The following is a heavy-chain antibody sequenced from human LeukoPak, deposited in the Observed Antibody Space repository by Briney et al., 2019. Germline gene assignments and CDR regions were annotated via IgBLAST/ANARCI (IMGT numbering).Heavy chain of an antibody. CDR3: AGDRIPGVQLAMPGDAFDI. J-gene: IGHJ3*02. V-gene: IGHV1-46*01. Sequence: ASVKVSCKASGYTFTSYYMHWVRQAPGQGLEWMGIINPSGGSTSYAQKFQGRVTMTSDTSTSTVYMELSSLRSEDTAVYYCAGDRIPGVQLAMPGDAFDIWGQGTMVTVSS. D-gene: IGHD2-2*01. CDR2: INPSGGST. CDR1: GYTFTSYY.